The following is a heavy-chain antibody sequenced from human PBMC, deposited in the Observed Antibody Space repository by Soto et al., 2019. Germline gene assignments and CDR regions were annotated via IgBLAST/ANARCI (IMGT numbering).Heavy chain of an antibody. CDR1: GGTFSSYA. Sequence: ASVKVSCKASGGTFSSYAISWVRQAPGQGLEWMGGIIPIFGTANYAQKFQGRVTITADESTSTAYMELSSLRSEDTAVYYCARLRYCISTSCYYGFDYWGQGTLVTVSS. V-gene: IGHV1-69*13. CDR2: IIPIFGTA. J-gene: IGHJ4*02. D-gene: IGHD2-2*01. CDR3: ARLRYCISTSCYYGFDY.